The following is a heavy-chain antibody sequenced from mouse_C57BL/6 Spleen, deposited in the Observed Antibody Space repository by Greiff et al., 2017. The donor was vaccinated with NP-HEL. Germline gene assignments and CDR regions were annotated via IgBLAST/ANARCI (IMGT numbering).Heavy chain of an antibody. Sequence: EVKLMESGGGLVKPGGSLKLSCAASGFTFSSYAMSWVRQTPEKRLEWVATISDGGSYTYYPDNVKGRFTISRDNAKNNLYLQMSHLKSEDTAMYYCARGEIYFGYWGQGTTLTVSS. CDR2: ISDGGSYT. CDR1: GFTFSSYA. J-gene: IGHJ2*01. V-gene: IGHV5-4*03. CDR3: ARGEIYFGY.